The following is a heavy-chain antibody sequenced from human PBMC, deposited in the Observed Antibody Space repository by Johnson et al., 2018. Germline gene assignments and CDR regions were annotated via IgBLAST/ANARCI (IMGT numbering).Heavy chain of an antibody. CDR3: TRNKTFHCYYGMDV. CDR2: IKEDGSEK. CDR1: GFTLSSYL. J-gene: IGHJ6*02. V-gene: IGHV3-7*01. D-gene: IGHD1/OR15-1a*01. Sequence: VQLVESGGGLVQPGGSLRLSCAASGFTLSSYLMTWVRQAQGKGLEWVANIKEDGSEKYSVDSVKGRFTISRDNAKNSLYLQMNSLRAEDTAVYYCTRNKTFHCYYGMDVWGQGTTVTVSS.